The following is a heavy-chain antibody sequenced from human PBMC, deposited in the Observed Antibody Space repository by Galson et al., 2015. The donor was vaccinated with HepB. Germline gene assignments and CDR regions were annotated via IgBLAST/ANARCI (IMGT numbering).Heavy chain of an antibody. Sequence: SLRLSCAASGFTFNGYSMNWVRQAPGKGLEWLSYISSSSSTTLYYAEAVKGRFTISRANAKSSLYLQMNSLRAEDTAVYYCERESGSIFSQLFYFDYWGQGSLVNVSS. CDR3: ERESGSIFSQLFYFDY. CDR2: ISSSSSTTL. CDR1: GFTFNGYS. V-gene: IGHV3-48*04. D-gene: IGHD3-9*01. J-gene: IGHJ4*02.